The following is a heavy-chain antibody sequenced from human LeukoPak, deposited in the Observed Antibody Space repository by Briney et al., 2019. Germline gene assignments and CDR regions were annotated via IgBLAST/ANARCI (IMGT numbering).Heavy chain of an antibody. CDR2: INYSGST. D-gene: IGHD3-10*01. J-gene: IGHJ4*02. CDR1: GGSISSSSDY. Sequence: SETLSLTCTVSGGSISSSSDYWGWIRQPPGKGLEWIGSINYSGSTYYNPSLKSRVTISVYTSKNQFSLRLTSVTVADAAVFYCARMYYYGSGSYRTFDSWGQGALVTVSS. CDR3: ARMYYYGSGSYRTFDS. V-gene: IGHV4-39*01.